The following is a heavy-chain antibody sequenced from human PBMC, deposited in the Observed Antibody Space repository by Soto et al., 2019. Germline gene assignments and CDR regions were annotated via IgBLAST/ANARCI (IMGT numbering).Heavy chain of an antibody. J-gene: IGHJ6*02. V-gene: IGHV3-30-3*01. Sequence: GGSLRLSCAASGFTFSSYAMHWVRQAPGKGLEWVAVISYDGSNKYYADSVKGRFTISRDNSKNTLYLQMNSLRAEDTAVYYCARGVAAAGTPYYYYGMDVWGQGTTVTVSS. D-gene: IGHD6-13*01. CDR1: GFTFSSYA. CDR3: ARGVAAAGTPYYYYGMDV. CDR2: ISYDGSNK.